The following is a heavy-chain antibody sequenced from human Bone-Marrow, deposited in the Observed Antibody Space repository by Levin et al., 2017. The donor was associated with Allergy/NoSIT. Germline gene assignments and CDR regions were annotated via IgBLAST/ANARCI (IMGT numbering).Heavy chain of an antibody. CDR3: ARTSRSGSSSWPYCFDY. CDR1: GGSVNSGSYY. D-gene: IGHD6-13*01. V-gene: IGHV4-61*01. CDR2: ISYRGST. Sequence: SCTVSGGSVNSGSYYWSWIRQPPGKALEWIGNISYRGSTNYNPSLKSRVTISVDTSNNQFSLKLSSVTAADTAIYYCARTSRSGSSSWPYCFDYWGQGTLVTVSS. J-gene: IGHJ4*02.